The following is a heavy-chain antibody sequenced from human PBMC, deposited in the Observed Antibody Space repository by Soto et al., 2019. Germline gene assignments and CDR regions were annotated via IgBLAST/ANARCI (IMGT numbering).Heavy chain of an antibody. CDR3: ARLDYYDSSGYHYGMDV. D-gene: IGHD3-22*01. CDR1: GYSFTSYW. J-gene: IGHJ6*02. CDR2: IDPSDSYT. Sequence: GESLKISCKGSGYSFTSYWISWVRQMPGKGLEWMGRIDPSDSYTNYSPSFQGHDTISADKSISTAYLQWSSLKASDTAMYYCARLDYYDSSGYHYGMDVWGQGTTVTVSS. V-gene: IGHV5-10-1*01.